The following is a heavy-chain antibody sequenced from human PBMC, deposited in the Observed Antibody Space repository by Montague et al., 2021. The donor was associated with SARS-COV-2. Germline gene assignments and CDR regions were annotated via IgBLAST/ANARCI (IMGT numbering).Heavy chain of an antibody. CDR2: MSNSNSYI. V-gene: IGHV3-21*01. J-gene: IGHJ4*02. Sequence: SPRLSCAASGFTFSSYSMNWVRQAPGKGLEWVSSMSNSNSYIYYADSVKGRFTISRDNAKNSLYLQMNSLRAEDTAVYYCARAAWGYYDSSGYLDYWGQGTLVTVSS. CDR3: ARAAWGYYDSSGYLDY. D-gene: IGHD3-22*01. CDR1: GFTFSSYS.